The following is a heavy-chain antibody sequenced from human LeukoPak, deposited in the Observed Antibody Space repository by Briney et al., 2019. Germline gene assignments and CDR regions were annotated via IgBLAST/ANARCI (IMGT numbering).Heavy chain of an antibody. D-gene: IGHD3-10*01. Sequence: ASETLSLTCTVSGGSISNYYWSWIRQPPGKGLEWIGYIYYSGTTNYNPSLKSRVTISVDTSKTQFSLKLSSVTAADTAVYYCARNYRSGSYYSFYYMDVWGKGTMVTVSS. J-gene: IGHJ6*03. CDR2: IYYSGTT. V-gene: IGHV4-59*01. CDR1: GGSISNYY. CDR3: ARNYRSGSYYSFYYMDV.